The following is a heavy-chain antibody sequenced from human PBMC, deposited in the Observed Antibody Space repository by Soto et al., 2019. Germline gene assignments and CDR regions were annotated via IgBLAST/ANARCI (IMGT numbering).Heavy chain of an antibody. CDR2: INPKNGAT. V-gene: IGHV1-2*02. CDR3: VRGPLGDATFDF. CDR1: GFTFIGYY. J-gene: IGHJ3*01. Sequence: PVKVFRKASGFTFIGYYINWGRQGPGQGLEWMAWINPKNGATVVAQKFEGRITMNRETSLSTAYMELSRLNLDDTAMYYCVRGPLGDATFDFWGPGTKVTVSS. D-gene: IGHD2-15*01.